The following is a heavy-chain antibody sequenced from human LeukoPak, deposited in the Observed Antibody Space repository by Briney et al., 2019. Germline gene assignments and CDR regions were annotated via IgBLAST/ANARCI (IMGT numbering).Heavy chain of an antibody. CDR3: AREEVPHATFDP. CDR1: GGSITSTYYY. Sequence: SETLSLTCTVSGGSITSTYYYWGWIRQPSGKGLEWIGSIYYSGSTYYNPSLKSRVTISVDTSRNQFSLRLSSVTAADTAVYYCAREEVPHATFDPWGQGTLVTVSS. V-gene: IGHV4-39*07. CDR2: IYYSGST. J-gene: IGHJ5*02.